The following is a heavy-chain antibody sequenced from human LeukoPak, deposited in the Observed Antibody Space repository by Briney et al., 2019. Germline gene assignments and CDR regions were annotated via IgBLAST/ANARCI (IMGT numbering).Heavy chain of an antibody. Sequence: ASVKVSCKASGYTFTGYYMHWVRQAPGQGLEWLGWIYPNSGGTNYAQKFQGRVTMTRDTSISTAYMELSSLRSDYPAIYYCARWTTVLTDWGQGTMVIVSS. CDR1: GYTFTGYY. CDR3: ARWTTVLTD. V-gene: IGHV1-2*02. CDR2: IYPNSGGT. J-gene: IGHJ3*01. D-gene: IGHD4-17*01.